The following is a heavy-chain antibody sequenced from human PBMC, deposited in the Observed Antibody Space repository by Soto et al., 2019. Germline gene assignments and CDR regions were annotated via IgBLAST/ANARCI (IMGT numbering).Heavy chain of an antibody. Sequence: QVQLVESGGGVVQPGRSLRLSCAASGFTFSSYAMHWVRQAPGKGLEWVAVISYDGSNKYYADSVKGRFTISRDNSKNTLYLHMNSLRAEDTAVYYCAREGNYYGSGSYYNGFDYWGQGTLVTVSS. J-gene: IGHJ4*02. CDR2: ISYDGSNK. V-gene: IGHV3-30-3*01. CDR1: GFTFSSYA. CDR3: AREGNYYGSGSYYNGFDY. D-gene: IGHD3-10*01.